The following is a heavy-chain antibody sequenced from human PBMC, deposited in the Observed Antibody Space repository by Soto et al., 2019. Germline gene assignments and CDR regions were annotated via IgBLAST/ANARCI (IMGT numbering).Heavy chain of an antibody. J-gene: IGHJ5*02. V-gene: IGHV4-30-4*08. D-gene: IGHD3-22*01. CDR2: IYYNGNT. CDR3: AGGPTFYYDGSGYS. Sequence: SETLSLTCNVSGASINSGDYYCSWIRQPPGKGLEWIGHIYYNGNTYYTPSLKSRLNISIDTSKNQFSLKLNSVTAADTAVYYCAGGPTFYYDGSGYSWGQGTLVTVSS. CDR1: GASINSGDYY.